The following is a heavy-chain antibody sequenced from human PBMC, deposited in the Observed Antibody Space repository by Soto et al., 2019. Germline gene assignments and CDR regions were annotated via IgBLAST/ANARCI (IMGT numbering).Heavy chain of an antibody. D-gene: IGHD2-21*02. CDR2: IWYDGSNK. Sequence: QVQLVESGGGVVQPGRSLRLSCAASGFTFSSYGMHWVRQDPGKGLEWVAVIWYDGSNKYYADSVKGRFTISRDNSKNTLYLQMNSLRAEDTAVYYCAREAFDCGGDCYPSYFDFWGQGTLVTVSS. J-gene: IGHJ4*02. CDR3: AREAFDCGGDCYPSYFDF. V-gene: IGHV3-33*01. CDR1: GFTFSSYG.